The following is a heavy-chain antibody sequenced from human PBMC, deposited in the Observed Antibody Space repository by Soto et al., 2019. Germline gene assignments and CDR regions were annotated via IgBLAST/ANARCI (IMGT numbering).Heavy chain of an antibody. J-gene: IGHJ4*02. CDR1: GYSFTSYW. V-gene: IGHV5-10-1*01. D-gene: IGHD3-9*01. CDR3: ARRAGYDILTGYYSYYFDN. Sequence: LGESLKISCKGSGYSFTSYWISWVRQMPGKGLEWMGRIDPSDSYTNYSPSLQGHVTISADKSISTAYLQWSSLKASDTAMYYCARRAGYDILTGYYSYYFDNWGQGTLVTVSS. CDR2: IDPSDSYT.